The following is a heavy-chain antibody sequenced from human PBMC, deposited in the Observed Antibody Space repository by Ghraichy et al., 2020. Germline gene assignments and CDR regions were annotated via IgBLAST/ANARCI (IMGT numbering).Heavy chain of an antibody. J-gene: IGHJ4*02. Sequence: GGSLRLSCAASGFTFSSYGMHWVRQAPGKGLEWVAFIRYDGSNKYYADSVKGRFTISRDNSKNTLYLQMNSLRAEDTAVYYCAKDRWPRYSSSPPTDYWGQGTLVTVSS. CDR2: IRYDGSNK. CDR1: GFTFSSYG. V-gene: IGHV3-30*02. CDR3: AKDRWPRYSSSPPTDY. D-gene: IGHD6-13*01.